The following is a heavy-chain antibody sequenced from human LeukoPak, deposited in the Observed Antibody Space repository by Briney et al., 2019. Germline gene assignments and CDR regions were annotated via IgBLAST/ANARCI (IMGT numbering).Heavy chain of an antibody. CDR1: GFTFSIYA. Sequence: PGGSLRLSCAASGFTFSIYAMSWVRQAPGKGLEWVSAISGSGGSTYYADSVKGRFTISRDNSKNTLYLQMNSLRAEDTAVYYCANYLMTTVTTFFDYWGQGTLVTVSS. CDR2: ISGSGGST. D-gene: IGHD4-17*01. CDR3: ANYLMTTVTTFFDY. J-gene: IGHJ4*02. V-gene: IGHV3-23*01.